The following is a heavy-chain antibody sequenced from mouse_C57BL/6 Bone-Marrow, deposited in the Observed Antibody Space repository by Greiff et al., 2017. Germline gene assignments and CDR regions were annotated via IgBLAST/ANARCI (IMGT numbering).Heavy chain of an antibody. D-gene: IGHD1-1*01. J-gene: IGHJ3*01. Sequence: VQLQQSGAELVRPGTSVKLSCKASGYTFTSYWMHWVKQRPGQGLEWIGVIDPSDSYTNYNQKFKGKATLTVDTSSSTAYMQLSSLTSEDSAVYYCARDYYGSSSAYWGQGTLVTVSA. V-gene: IGHV1-59*01. CDR1: GYTFTSYW. CDR3: ARDYYGSSSAY. CDR2: IDPSDSYT.